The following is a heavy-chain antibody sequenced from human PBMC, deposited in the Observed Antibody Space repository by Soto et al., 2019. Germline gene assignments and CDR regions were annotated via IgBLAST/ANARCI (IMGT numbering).Heavy chain of an antibody. CDR2: ISAYNGNT. CDR3: ARDLRYDIFTGYPIDY. J-gene: IGHJ4*02. V-gene: IGHV1-18*04. D-gene: IGHD3-9*01. Sequence: ASVKVSCKASGYTFTSYGISWVRQAPGQGLEWMGWISAYNGNTNYAQKLQGRVTMTTDTSTSTAYMELRSLRSDDTAVYYCARDLRYDIFTGYPIDYWGQGTLVTVSS. CDR1: GYTFTSYG.